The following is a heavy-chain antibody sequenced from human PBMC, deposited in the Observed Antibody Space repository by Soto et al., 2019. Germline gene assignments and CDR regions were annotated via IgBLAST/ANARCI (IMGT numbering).Heavy chain of an antibody. CDR3: ARGRGRQPWGDFDS. V-gene: IGHV3-21*02. D-gene: IGHD3-10*01. CDR1: GFTFSSHN. Sequence: DVQLVESGGGLVKPGGSLRLSCSASGFTFSSHNMHWVRQAPGKGLEWVSSIDTSSRFRYYADSVKGRFTVSRDNARNSLVLQMGGLRADDTAIYYCARGRGRQPWGDFDSWGQGTLVTVSS. CDR2: IDTSSRFR. J-gene: IGHJ4*02.